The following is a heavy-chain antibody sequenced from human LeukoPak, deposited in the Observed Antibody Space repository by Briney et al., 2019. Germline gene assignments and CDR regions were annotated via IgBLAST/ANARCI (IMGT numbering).Heavy chain of an antibody. Sequence: ASVKVSCKASGGTFSTYGISWVRQAPGQGLEWMGEIIPMFGTTNYAQKFKGRVTITADESTSTAYVELNSLRSEDTAVYYCARVEGSGTYFDYWGQGTLVTVSS. CDR3: ARVEGSGTYFDY. V-gene: IGHV1-69*13. J-gene: IGHJ4*02. D-gene: IGHD3-10*01. CDR1: GGTFSTYG. CDR2: IIPMFGTT.